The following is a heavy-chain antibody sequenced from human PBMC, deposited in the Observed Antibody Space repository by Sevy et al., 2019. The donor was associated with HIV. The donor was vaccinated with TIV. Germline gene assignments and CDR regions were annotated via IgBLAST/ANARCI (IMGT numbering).Heavy chain of an antibody. Sequence: ASVKVSCKASGYTFTSYGISWVRQAPGQGLEWMGWISAYNGNTNYTQKLQGRVTMTTDTSTSTAYMELRSLRSDDTAVYYCARDIVATIIFGRAISFDDWGQGTLVTVSS. D-gene: IGHD5-12*01. CDR1: GYTFTSYG. V-gene: IGHV1-18*01. J-gene: IGHJ4*02. CDR2: ISAYNGNT. CDR3: ARDIVATIIFGRAISFDD.